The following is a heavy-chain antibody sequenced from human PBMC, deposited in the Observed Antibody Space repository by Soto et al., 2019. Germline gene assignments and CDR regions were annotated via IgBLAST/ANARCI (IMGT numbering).Heavy chain of an antibody. D-gene: IGHD3-10*01. V-gene: IGHV3-30*18. Sequence: QVQLVESGGGVVQPGRSLRLSCAASGFIFSSYGMHWVRKAPGKGLEWVAVISYDGNNKYYADSVKGRFTISRDNSKNTLYLQMNSLRAEDTAVYYCAKGGITMVRGVIGFDYWGQGTLVTVSS. CDR3: AKGGITMVRGVIGFDY. J-gene: IGHJ4*02. CDR2: ISYDGNNK. CDR1: GFIFSSYG.